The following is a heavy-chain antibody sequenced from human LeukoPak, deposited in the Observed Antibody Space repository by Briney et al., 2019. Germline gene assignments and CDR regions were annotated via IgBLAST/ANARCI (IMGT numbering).Heavy chain of an antibody. CDR1: GFNFNDYA. J-gene: IGHJ3*02. CDR2: INWNGGST. Sequence: GGSLRLSCAASGFNFNDYALHWIRQAPGKGLEWVSGINWNGGSTGYADSVKGRFTISRDNAKNSLYLQMNSLRAEDTALYHCARDLRYCSGGSCYAFDIWGQGTMVTVSS. D-gene: IGHD2-15*01. V-gene: IGHV3-20*01. CDR3: ARDLRYCSGGSCYAFDI.